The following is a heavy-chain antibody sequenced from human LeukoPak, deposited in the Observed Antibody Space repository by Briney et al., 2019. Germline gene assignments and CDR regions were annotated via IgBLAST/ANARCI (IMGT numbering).Heavy chain of an antibody. J-gene: IGHJ4*02. CDR2: ISYDGSNK. CDR3: ARGYCSGGSCYILY. CDR1: GFTFSSYA. D-gene: IGHD2-15*01. V-gene: IGHV3-30*04. Sequence: GGSLRLSCAASGFTFSSYAMHWVRQAPGKGLEWVAVISYDGSNKYYADSVKGRFTISRDNSKNTLYLQMNSLRAEDTAVYYCARGYCSGGSCYILYWGQGTLVTVSS.